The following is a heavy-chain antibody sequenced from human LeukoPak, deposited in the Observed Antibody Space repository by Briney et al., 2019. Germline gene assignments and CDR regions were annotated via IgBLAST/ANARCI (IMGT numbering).Heavy chain of an antibody. V-gene: IGHV3-48*02. CDR2: ISIRSDVI. Sequence: GGSLRLSCAASGFTFSGYNMNWVRQAPGKGLEWVAYISIRSDVIYYADSVQGRFTISRDNTKNSLSLQMNSLRDEDMAVYYCARDYRYHDSSGYYSFDYWGQGTLVTVSS. CDR1: GFTFSGYN. D-gene: IGHD3-22*01. CDR3: ARDYRYHDSSGYYSFDY. J-gene: IGHJ4*02.